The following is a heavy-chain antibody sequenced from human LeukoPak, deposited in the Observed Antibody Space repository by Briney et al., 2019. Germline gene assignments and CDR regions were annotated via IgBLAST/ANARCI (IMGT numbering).Heavy chain of an antibody. D-gene: IGHD3-3*01. J-gene: IGHJ6*02. CDR3: ARRRSYYYGMDV. CDR2: INHSGST. Sequence: PSETLSLTCAVYGGSFSGYYWSWIRQPPGKGLEWTGEINHSGSTNYNPSLKSRVTISVDTSKNQFSLKLSSVTAADTAVYYCARRRSYYYGMDVWGQGTTVTVSS. CDR1: GGSFSGYY. V-gene: IGHV4-34*01.